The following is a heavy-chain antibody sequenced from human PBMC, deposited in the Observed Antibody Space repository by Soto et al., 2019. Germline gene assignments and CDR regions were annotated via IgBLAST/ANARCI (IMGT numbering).Heavy chain of an antibody. CDR1: GGSISSYY. CDR2: IYYSGST. CDR3: SRGITAGDPVFDI. J-gene: IGHJ4*03. Sequence: SDTLSHTWTVSGGSISSYYWSWIRQPPGKGLEWIGYIYYSGSTNYNPSLKSRVTISVDTSKNQFSLKLSSVTAADTAVYYGSRGITAGDPVFDIWGQGTVVGDS. V-gene: IGHV4-59*01. D-gene: IGHD3-16*01.